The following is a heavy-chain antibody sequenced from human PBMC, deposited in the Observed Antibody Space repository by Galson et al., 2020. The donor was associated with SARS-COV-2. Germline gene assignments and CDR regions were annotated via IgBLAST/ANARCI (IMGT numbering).Heavy chain of an antibody. V-gene: IGHV3-23*01. D-gene: IGHD5-12*01. CDR1: GFTFSTSA. J-gene: IGHJ4*02. CDR2: ISGGGESI. Sequence: GGFLRLSCAASGFTFSTSAMTWVRQAPGKGLEWVSAISGGGESIYYTDSVKGRFTISRDNSKNTLYLQMNSLRAEDTAIYFCAKNLLALVAYEYWGQGSLVTVSS. CDR3: AKNLLALVAYEY.